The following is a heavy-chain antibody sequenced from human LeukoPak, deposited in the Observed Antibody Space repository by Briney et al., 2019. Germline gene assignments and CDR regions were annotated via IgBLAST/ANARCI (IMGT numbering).Heavy chain of an antibody. J-gene: IGHJ4*02. D-gene: IGHD2-2*02. CDR3: ARYYCSTITCYNFDY. CDR1: GGSISGYF. V-gene: IGHV4-59*01. CDR2: IYYSGST. Sequence: KPSETLSLTCTVSGGSISGYFWSWIRQPPGKGLEWIGYIYYSGSTNYNPSLKSRVAISVDTSKNQFSLKLRSVTAADTAVYYCARYYCSTITCYNFDYWGQGTLVTVSS.